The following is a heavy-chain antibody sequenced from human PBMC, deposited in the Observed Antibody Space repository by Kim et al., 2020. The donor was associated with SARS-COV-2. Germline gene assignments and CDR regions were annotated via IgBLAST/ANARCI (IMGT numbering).Heavy chain of an antibody. CDR3: ARRDNDYYYLDY. V-gene: IGHV3-23*01. D-gene: IGHD3-16*01. J-gene: IGHJ4*02. CDR2: FTRGGTT. CDR1: GFTFSDYV. Sequence: GGSLRLSCATSGFTFSDYVINWVRQAPGKGLEWVSGFTRGGTTDYADSVKGRFTISRDDSKNTVYLQMNSLGAEDTAVYYCARRDNDYYYLDYWGQGTLVTVSS.